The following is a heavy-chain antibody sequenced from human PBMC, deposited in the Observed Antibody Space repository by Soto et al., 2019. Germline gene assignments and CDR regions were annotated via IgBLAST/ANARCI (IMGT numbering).Heavy chain of an antibody. D-gene: IGHD6-6*01. CDR3: ARLRIAARPFYYYGMDV. J-gene: IGHJ6*02. CDR2: IYYSGST. CDR1: GGSISSGGDY. Sequence: LETLCLTWTVSGGSISSGGDYWSWIRQHPGKGLEWIGYIYYSGSTNYNPSLKSRVTISVDTSKNQFSLKLSSVTAADTAVYYCARLRIAARPFYYYGMDVWGQGTKVTVSS. V-gene: IGHV4-61*08.